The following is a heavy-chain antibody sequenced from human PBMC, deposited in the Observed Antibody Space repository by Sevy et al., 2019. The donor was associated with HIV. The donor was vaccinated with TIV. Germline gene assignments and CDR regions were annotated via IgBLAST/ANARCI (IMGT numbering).Heavy chain of an antibody. CDR3: AGDGVYYGMDV. J-gene: IGHJ6*02. CDR1: GFNFAIYG. D-gene: IGHD3-10*01. V-gene: IGHV3-30*02. Sequence: GGSLRLSCAVSGFNFAIYGFHWVRQAPGKGLEWVANTRHDETAKYYVDSVKGRFTVSRDNSKNTGFLQMNSLTPDDTGTYYCAGDGVYYGMDVWGLGTTVTVSS. CDR2: TRHDETAK.